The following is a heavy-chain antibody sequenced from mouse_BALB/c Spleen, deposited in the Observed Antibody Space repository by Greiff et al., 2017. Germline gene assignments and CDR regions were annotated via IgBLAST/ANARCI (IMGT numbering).Heavy chain of an antibody. Sequence: VQLQQSGAELVRPGALVKLSCKASGFNFKDYYMHWVKQRPEQGLEWIGWIDPENGNTIYDTKFQGKASITADTSSNTAYLQLSSLTSEDTADYYCAGGAGWFAYWGQGTLVTVSA. CDR1: GFNFKDYY. J-gene: IGHJ3*01. V-gene: IGHV14-1*02. CDR2: IDPENGNT. CDR3: AGGAGWFAY.